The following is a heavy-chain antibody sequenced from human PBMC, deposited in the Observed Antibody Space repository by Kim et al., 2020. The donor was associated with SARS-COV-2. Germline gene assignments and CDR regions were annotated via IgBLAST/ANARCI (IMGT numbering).Heavy chain of an antibody. CDR3: ARVRRGIAFDI. J-gene: IGHJ3*02. Sequence: SETLSLTCTVSGGSISSSSYYWGWIRQPPGKGLEWIGSIYYSGSTYYNPSLKSRVTISVDTSKNQFSLKLSSVTAADTAVYYCARVRRGIAFDIWGQGTMVTVSS. V-gene: IGHV4-39*07. CDR1: GGSISSSSYY. CDR2: IYYSGST.